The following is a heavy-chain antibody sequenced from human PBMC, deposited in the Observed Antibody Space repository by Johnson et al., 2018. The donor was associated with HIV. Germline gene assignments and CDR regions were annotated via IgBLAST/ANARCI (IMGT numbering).Heavy chain of an antibody. CDR3: ARDQFGTITTGGDGAFDI. D-gene: IGHD5-24*01. CDR1: GFTFSSYA. Sequence: VQLVESGGGLVQRGGSLRLSCAASGFTFSSYAMSWVRQTPGKGLEWVSTFSGSGSTTYYADSVKGRFTISRDNSRNALYLQMNSLRAEDTAVFYCARDQFGTITTGGDGAFDIWGQGTMVTVSS. CDR2: FSGSGSTT. J-gene: IGHJ3*02. V-gene: IGHV3-23*04.